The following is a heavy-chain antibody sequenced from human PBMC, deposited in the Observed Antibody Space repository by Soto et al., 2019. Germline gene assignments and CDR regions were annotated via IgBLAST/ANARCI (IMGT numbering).Heavy chain of an antibody. CDR2: IYSGGST. Sequence: AGGSLRLSCAASGFTVSSNYMSWVRQAPGEGLEWVSVIYSGGSTYYADSVKGRFTISRDNSKNTLYLQMNSLRAEDTAVYYCARVDYYYYYMDVWGKGTTVTVSS. J-gene: IGHJ6*03. V-gene: IGHV3-66*01. CDR1: GFTVSSNY. CDR3: ARVDYYYYYMDV.